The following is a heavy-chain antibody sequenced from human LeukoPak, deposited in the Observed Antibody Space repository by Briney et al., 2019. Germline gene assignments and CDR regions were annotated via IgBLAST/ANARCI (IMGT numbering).Heavy chain of an antibody. CDR3: AKMEHGAPPLY. CDR2: ISGSGGST. J-gene: IGHJ4*02. CDR1: GFTVSSTY. V-gene: IGHV3-23*01. Sequence: GGSLRLSCAASGFTVSSTYMSWVRQAPGKGLEWVSAISGSGGSTYYADSVKGRFTISRDNSKNTLYLQMNSLRAEDTAVYYCAKMEHGAPPLYWGQGTLVTVSS. D-gene: IGHD1-14*01.